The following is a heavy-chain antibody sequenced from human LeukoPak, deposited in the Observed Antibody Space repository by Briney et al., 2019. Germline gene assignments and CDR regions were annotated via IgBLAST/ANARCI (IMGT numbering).Heavy chain of an antibody. Sequence: GESLKISCAASGFTFSSYSMNWVRQAPGKGLEWVSSISSSSSYIYYADSVKGRFAISRDNAKNSLYLQMNSLRAEDTAVYYCARYGSGSYYPFDYWGQGALVTVSS. D-gene: IGHD1-26*01. V-gene: IGHV3-21*01. J-gene: IGHJ4*02. CDR3: ARYGSGSYYPFDY. CDR1: GFTFSSYS. CDR2: ISSSSSYI.